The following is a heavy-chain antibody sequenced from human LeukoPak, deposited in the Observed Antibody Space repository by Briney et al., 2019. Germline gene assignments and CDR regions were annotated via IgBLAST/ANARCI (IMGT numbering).Heavy chain of an antibody. CDR2: ISGYNGYT. CDR3: ARWSGGSDWLYHFGMDV. CDR1: GYTFSNYG. Sequence: ASVRVSCKTSGYTFSNYGISWVRQAAGQGLEWMGWISGYNGYTNSAQQFQGRVTVTMDTSTSTVYMELRSLRSDDTAVYYCARWSGGSDWLYHFGMDVWGQGTTVTVSS. D-gene: IGHD6-19*01. V-gene: IGHV1-18*01. J-gene: IGHJ6*02.